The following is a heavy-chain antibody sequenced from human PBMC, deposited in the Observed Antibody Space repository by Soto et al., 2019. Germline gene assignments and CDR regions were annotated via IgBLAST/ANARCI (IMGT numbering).Heavy chain of an antibody. J-gene: IGHJ6*02. D-gene: IGHD2-15*01. CDR2: IYYSGST. CDR3: ARDKGARAAGGRDYYYGMDV. CDR1: GGSIGSGGYY. Sequence: LSLTCTVSGGSIGSGGYYWSWIRQHPGKGLEWIGYIYYSGSTYYNPSLKSRVTISVDTSKNQFSLKPSSVTAADTAVYYCARDKGARAAGGRDYYYGMDVWGQGTTVTVSS. V-gene: IGHV4-31*03.